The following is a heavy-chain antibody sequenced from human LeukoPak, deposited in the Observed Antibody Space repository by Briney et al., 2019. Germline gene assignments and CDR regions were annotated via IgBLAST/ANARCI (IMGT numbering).Heavy chain of an antibody. CDR3: SVRDSSSWNFDY. J-gene: IGHJ4*02. D-gene: IGHD6-13*01. V-gene: IGHV4-38-2*02. Sequence: SETLSLTCTVSGGSISSGYYWGWIRQPPGKGLEWIGSIYHSGSTYYNPSLKSRVTISVDTSKNQFSLKLSSVTAADTAVYYCSVRDSSSWNFDYWGQGTLVTVSS. CDR2: IYHSGST. CDR1: GGSISSGYY.